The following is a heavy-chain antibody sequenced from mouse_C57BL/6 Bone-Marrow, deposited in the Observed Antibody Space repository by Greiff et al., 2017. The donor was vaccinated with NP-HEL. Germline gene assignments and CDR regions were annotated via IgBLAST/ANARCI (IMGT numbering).Heavy chain of an antibody. CDR1: GYTFTSYG. CDR3: ARHAWDFDV. Sequence: QVHVKQSGAELARPGASVKLSCKASGYTFTSYGISWVKQRTGQGLEWIGEIYPRSGNTYYNEKFKGKATLTADKSSSTAYLELRSLTSEDSAVYFCARHAWDFDVWGTGTTVTVSS. CDR2: IYPRSGNT. J-gene: IGHJ1*03. V-gene: IGHV1-81*01.